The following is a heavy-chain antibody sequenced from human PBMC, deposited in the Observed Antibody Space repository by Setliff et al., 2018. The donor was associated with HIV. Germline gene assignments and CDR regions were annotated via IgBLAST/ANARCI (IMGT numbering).Heavy chain of an antibody. CDR3: ARDRRVGYPRDAFDV. CDR2: IRSKAYGGTT. J-gene: IGHJ3*01. D-gene: IGHD5-18*01. CDR1: GFTFGDYA. V-gene: IGHV3-49*04. Sequence: PGGSLRLPCTSSGFTFGDYAMSWVRQAPGKGLEWVGFIRSKAYGGTTQYAASVKGRFTISRDNSKNTVYLQMNSLRAEDTALYFCARDRRVGYPRDAFDVWGQGTMVTVSS.